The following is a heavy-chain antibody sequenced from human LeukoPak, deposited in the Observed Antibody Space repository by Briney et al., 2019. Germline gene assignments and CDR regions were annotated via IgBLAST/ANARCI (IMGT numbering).Heavy chain of an antibody. D-gene: IGHD3-9*01. CDR2: IPYDGSYE. CDR1: GFRFDSFG. Sequence: GGSLRLSCAASGFRFDSFGMHWVRQAPGKGVEWVAVIPYDGSYEYYSASVKGRFTISRDNSKNTLFLEMSRLRAEDTAVYYCARDASEILTGPTVLDPWGQGTLVTVSS. J-gene: IGHJ5*02. V-gene: IGHV3-30*03. CDR3: ARDASEILTGPTVLDP.